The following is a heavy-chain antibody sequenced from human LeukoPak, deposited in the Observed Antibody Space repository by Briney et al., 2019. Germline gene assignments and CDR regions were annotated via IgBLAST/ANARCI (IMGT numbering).Heavy chain of an antibody. V-gene: IGHV1-18*01. Sequence: GASVKVSCKASGYTFTSYGISWVRQAPGQGLEWMGWISAYNGNTNYAQNLQGRVTMTTDTSTSTAYMELRSLRSDDTAVYYCARDPITTYYYGSGSYPGPDFDYWGQGTLVTVSS. CDR1: GYTFTSYG. CDR2: ISAYNGNT. J-gene: IGHJ4*02. D-gene: IGHD3-10*01. CDR3: ARDPITTYYYGSGSYPGPDFDY.